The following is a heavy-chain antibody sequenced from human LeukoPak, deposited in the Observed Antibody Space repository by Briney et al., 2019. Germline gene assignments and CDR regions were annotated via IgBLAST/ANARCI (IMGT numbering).Heavy chain of an antibody. V-gene: IGHV1-69*13. CDR1: GGTFSSYA. Sequence: ASVKVSCKASGGTFSSYAISWVRQAPGQGLEWMGGIIPIFGTANYAQKFQGRVTITADESTSTAYMELSSLRSEDTAVYYCARAYCGGDCRPYHYYGMDVWGQGTTVTVSS. J-gene: IGHJ6*02. CDR3: ARAYCGGDCRPYHYYGMDV. CDR2: IIPIFGTA. D-gene: IGHD2-21*02.